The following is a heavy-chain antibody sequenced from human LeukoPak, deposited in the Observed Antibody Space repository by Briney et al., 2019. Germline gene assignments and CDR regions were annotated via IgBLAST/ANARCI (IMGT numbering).Heavy chain of an antibody. CDR2: INYSGNA. CDR3: ARNELISSNYYYYGMDV. CDR1: GGSISSGGNY. J-gene: IGHJ6*02. Sequence: SETLSLTCTVSGGSISSGGNYWTWIRQNPGKGLGWIGYINYSGNAYYNPSLKSRVTISVDTSKNQFCLKLSSVTAADTAVYYCARNELISSNYYYYGMDVWGQGTTVTVSS. V-gene: IGHV4-31*03.